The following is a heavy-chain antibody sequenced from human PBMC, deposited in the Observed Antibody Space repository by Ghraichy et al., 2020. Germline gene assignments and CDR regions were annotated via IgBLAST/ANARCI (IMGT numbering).Heavy chain of an antibody. Sequence: ASVKVSCKASGYTFTDHYLYWVRQAPGQGLEWMTWFNPNSRGSKSAQKFQGRVTMTRDTSINTAYMALSRLTVDDTAIYYCARGYAFWSAYPNRDVWGQGTTVTV. D-gene: IGHD3-3*01. V-gene: IGHV1-2*02. CDR1: GYTFTDHY. CDR3: ARGYAFWSAYPNRDV. CDR2: FNPNSRGS. J-gene: IGHJ6*02.